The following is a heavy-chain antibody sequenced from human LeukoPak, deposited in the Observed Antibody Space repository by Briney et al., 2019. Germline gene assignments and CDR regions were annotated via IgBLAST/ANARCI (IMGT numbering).Heavy chain of an antibody. CDR2: TSYDGRND. V-gene: IGHV3-30*04. CDR1: GFTFSSYA. D-gene: IGHD2-2*01. Sequence: GGSLRLSCAASGFTFSSYAIHWVRQAPGKGVEGVAVTSYDGRNDYYGDSVKGRFTVLRDNSTSTVFAQINSLRADDTAVYYCARAGGDCITTSCYFGHAFDLWGQGTLVTVSP. CDR3: ARAGGDCITTSCYFGHAFDL. J-gene: IGHJ3*01.